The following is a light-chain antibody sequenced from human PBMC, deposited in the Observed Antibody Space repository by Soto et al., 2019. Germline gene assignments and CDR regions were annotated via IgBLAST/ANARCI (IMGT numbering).Light chain of an antibody. CDR1: QGISSY. J-gene: IGKJ3*01. V-gene: IGKV1-8*01. Sequence: AIRMTQSPSSLSASTGDTVTMTCRASQGISSYLAWYQQKPGKAPKLLIYAASTLQSGVPSRFSGSGSGTDFTLTISCLQSEDFATYYCQQYYSYPRTFGPGTKVDIK. CDR3: QQYYSYPRT. CDR2: AAS.